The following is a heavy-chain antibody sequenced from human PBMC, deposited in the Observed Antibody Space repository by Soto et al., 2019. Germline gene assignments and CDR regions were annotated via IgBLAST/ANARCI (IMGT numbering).Heavy chain of an antibody. Sequence: QLQLQESGPGLVKPSETLSLTCTVSGGSISSSSYYWGWIRQPPGKGLEWIGSIYYSGSTYYNPYLKSRVTISVDTSKDQFSLKLSSVTAADTAVYYCARLPEDYGDYVFGYFDYWGQGTLVTVSS. D-gene: IGHD4-17*01. CDR2: IYYSGST. CDR1: GGSISSSSYY. J-gene: IGHJ4*02. V-gene: IGHV4-39*01. CDR3: ARLPEDYGDYVFGYFDY.